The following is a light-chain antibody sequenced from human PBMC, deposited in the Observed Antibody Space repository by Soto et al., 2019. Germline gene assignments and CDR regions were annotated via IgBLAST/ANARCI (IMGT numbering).Light chain of an antibody. CDR3: QQRDDLYT. V-gene: IGKV3-11*01. Sequence: EIVLTQSPATLSLSPRERATLSCRASQSVTNYVAWYQQKPGQAPRLLIYDASNRATGIQARFSGSGSGTGVTLTISSLEPEDFGVYYCQQRDDLYTFGQGTKLEIK. J-gene: IGKJ2*01. CDR2: DAS. CDR1: QSVTNY.